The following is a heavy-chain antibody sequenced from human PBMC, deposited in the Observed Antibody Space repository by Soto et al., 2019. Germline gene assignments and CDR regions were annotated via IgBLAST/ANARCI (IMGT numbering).Heavy chain of an antibody. CDR2: ISGSGGST. CDR1: GFTFSSYA. J-gene: IGHJ6*02. Sequence: EVQLLESGGGLVQPGGSLRLSCAASGFTFSSYAMSWVRQAPWKGLEWVSAISGSGGSTYYADSVKGRFTISRDNSKNTLYLQMNSLRAEDTAVYYCAKGSSSWPLGYYYYYGMDVWGQGTTVTVSS. V-gene: IGHV3-23*01. D-gene: IGHD6-13*01. CDR3: AKGSSSWPLGYYYYYGMDV.